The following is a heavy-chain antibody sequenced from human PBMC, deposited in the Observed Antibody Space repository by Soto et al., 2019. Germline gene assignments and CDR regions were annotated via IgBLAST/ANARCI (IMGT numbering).Heavy chain of an antibody. CDR1: GFTFSSYA. J-gene: IGHJ4*02. CDR2: ISGSGGST. Sequence: EVQLLESGGGLVQPGGSLRLSCAASGFTFSSYAMSWVRQAPGKGLEWVSAISGSGGSTYYADSVKGRFTISRDTSKNPLYLQMNSLRAEDTAVYYCAKFDGGMVRGVIITWGQGTLVTVSS. D-gene: IGHD3-10*01. V-gene: IGHV3-23*01. CDR3: AKFDGGMVRGVIIT.